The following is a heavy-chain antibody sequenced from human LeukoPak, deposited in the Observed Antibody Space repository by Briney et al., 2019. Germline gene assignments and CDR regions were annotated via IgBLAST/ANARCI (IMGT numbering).Heavy chain of an antibody. CDR2: INHSGST. CDR1: GGSFSGYY. V-gene: IGHV4-34*01. Sequence: SETLSLTXAVYGGSFSGYYWSWIRQPPGKGLEWIGEINHSGSTNYNPSLKSRVTISVDTSKNQFSLKLSSVTAADTAVYYCANSRDGYNYGGWFDPWGQGTLVTVSS. D-gene: IGHD5-24*01. J-gene: IGHJ5*02. CDR3: ANSRDGYNYGGWFDP.